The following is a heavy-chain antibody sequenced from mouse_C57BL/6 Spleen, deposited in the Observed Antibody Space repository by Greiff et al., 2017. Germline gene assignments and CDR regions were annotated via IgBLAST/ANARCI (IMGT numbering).Heavy chain of an antibody. J-gene: IGHJ4*01. CDR3: ARRDYDEDYAMDY. CDR1: GYTFTSYW. D-gene: IGHD2-4*01. Sequence: QVHVKQPGAELVKPGASVKMSCKASGYTFTSYWITWVKQRPGQGLEWIGDIYPGSGSTNYNEKFKSKATLTVDTSSSTAYMQLSSLTSEDSAVYYCARRDYDEDYAMDYWGQGTSVTVSS. CDR2: IYPGSGST. V-gene: IGHV1-55*01.